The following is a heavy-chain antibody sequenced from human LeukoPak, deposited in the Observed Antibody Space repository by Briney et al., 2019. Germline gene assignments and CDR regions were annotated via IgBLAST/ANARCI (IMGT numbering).Heavy chain of an antibody. CDR1: GFTFSSSG. Sequence: PGGSLRLSCAASGFTFSSSGMHWVRQAPGRGLEWVSSISSSSSYIYYAGSVKGRFTISRDNAKNSLYLQMNSLRAEDTAVYYCARDKDAGPRGFYYYGMDVWGQGTTVTVSS. CDR3: ARDKDAGPRGFYYYGMDV. V-gene: IGHV3-21*01. D-gene: IGHD2-15*01. CDR2: ISSSSSYI. J-gene: IGHJ6*02.